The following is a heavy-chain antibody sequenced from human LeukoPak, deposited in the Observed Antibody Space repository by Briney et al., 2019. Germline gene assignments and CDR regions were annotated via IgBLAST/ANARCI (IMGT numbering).Heavy chain of an antibody. D-gene: IGHD2-21*02. CDR1: GGSISSYY. J-gene: IGHJ4*02. CDR2: VYTTEDA. CDR3: ARYGDPNYYFDF. Sequence: SETLSLTCTVSGGSISSYYWSWIRQPAGEGLEWIGRVYTTEDAKYNPSLESRVSMSLDMSKNQFPLKLTSVTAADTAVYYCARYGDPNYYFDFWGQGTLVTVSS. V-gene: IGHV4-4*07.